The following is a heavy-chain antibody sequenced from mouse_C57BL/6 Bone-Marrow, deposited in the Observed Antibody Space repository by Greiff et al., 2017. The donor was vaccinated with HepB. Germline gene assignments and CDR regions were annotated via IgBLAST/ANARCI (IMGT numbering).Heavy chain of an antibody. Sequence: EVNVVESGGGLVQPKGSLKLSCAASGFSFNTYAMNWVRQAPGKGLEWVARIRSKSNNYATYYADSVKDRFTISRDDSESMLYLQMNNLKTEDTAMYYCVRHETWFAYWGQGTLVTVSA. CDR3: VRHETWFAY. CDR1: GFSFNTYA. V-gene: IGHV10-1*01. CDR2: IRSKSNNYAT. J-gene: IGHJ3*01.